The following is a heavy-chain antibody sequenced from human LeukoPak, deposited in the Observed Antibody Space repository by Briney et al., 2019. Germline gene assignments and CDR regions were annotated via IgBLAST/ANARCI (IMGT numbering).Heavy chain of an antibody. J-gene: IGHJ4*02. CDR1: GFTFTTFT. V-gene: IGHV3-23*01. CDR2: INRGGGGT. CDR3: AKGTERYREVSSFDS. Sequence: GGSLRLSCAASGFTFTTFTMNWVRQAPGKGLEWVSAINRGGGGTYYADFVKGRFTISRDNSENTLYPQMNSLRAEDTATYYCAKGTERYREVSSFDSWGQGTQVTVSS. D-gene: IGHD3-10*01.